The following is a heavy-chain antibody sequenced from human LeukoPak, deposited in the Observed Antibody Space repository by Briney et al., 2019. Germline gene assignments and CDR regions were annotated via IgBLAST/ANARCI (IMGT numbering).Heavy chain of an antibody. Sequence: ASVKVSCKASGYTFTSYGISWVRQAPGQGLEWMGWISAYNGNTNYAQKLQGRVTMTTDTSTSTAYMELRSLRSDDTAVYYCAREAAYCGGDCYGGDYWGQGTLVTVSS. CDR2: ISAYNGNT. V-gene: IGHV1-18*01. D-gene: IGHD2-21*01. CDR3: AREAAYCGGDCYGGDY. J-gene: IGHJ4*02. CDR1: GYTFTSYG.